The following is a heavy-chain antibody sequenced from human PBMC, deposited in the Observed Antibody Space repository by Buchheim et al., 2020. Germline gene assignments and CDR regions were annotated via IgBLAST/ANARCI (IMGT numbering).Heavy chain of an antibody. V-gene: IGHV3-74*01. J-gene: IGHJ4*02. CDR2: INSDGTST. CDR3: TRGSAYNPLYFDY. Sequence: EVQLVESGGGLVQPGGSLRLSCAASGFTFSSFWMHWVRQAPGKGLAWVSRINSDGTSTTYADSVTGRFTVSRDNAKNTLYVQMNTLRAEDTAVYYCTRGSAYNPLYFDYWGQGTL. CDR1: GFTFSSFW. D-gene: IGHD5-24*01.